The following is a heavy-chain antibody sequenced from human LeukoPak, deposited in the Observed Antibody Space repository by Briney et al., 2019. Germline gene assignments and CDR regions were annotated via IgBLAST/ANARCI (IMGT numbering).Heavy chain of an antibody. CDR1: GGSFSGYY. CDR3: ARGLGYSSSWSFNWFDP. D-gene: IGHD6-13*01. V-gene: IGHV4-34*01. J-gene: IGHJ5*02. CDR2: INHSGST. Sequence: PSETLSLTCAVYGGSFSGYYWSWIRQPPGKGLEWIGEINHSGSTNYNPSPKSRVTISVDTSKNQFSLKLSSVTAADTAVYYCARGLGYSSSWSFNWFDPWGQGTLVTVSS.